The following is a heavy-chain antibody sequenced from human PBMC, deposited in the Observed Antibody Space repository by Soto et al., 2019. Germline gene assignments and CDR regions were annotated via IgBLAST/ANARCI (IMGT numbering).Heavy chain of an antibody. CDR1: GATFSSYA. J-gene: IGHJ6*02. CDR2: IIPIFGTA. D-gene: IGHD3-3*01. Sequence: SVKVSCKASGATFSSYAISWVRQAPGQGLEWMGGIIPIFGTANYAQKFQGRVTITADESTSTAYMELSSLRSEDTDVYYCARYGLTIFGVVIIPNYGMDVWG. V-gene: IGHV1-69*13. CDR3: ARYGLTIFGVVIIPNYGMDV.